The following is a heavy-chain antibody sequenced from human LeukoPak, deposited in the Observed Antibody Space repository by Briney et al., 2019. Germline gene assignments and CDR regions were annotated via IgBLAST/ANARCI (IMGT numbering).Heavy chain of an antibody. CDR2: ISGSGGST. V-gene: IGHV3-23*01. Sequence: SGGSLRLSCAASGFTLSSYAMSWVRQAPGKGLKWVSAISGSGGSTYYAGSVKGRFTISRDNSKNTLYLQMNSLRAEDTAVYYCAKDRPRYYLGSNPYYFDYWGQGTLVTVSS. D-gene: IGHD3-10*01. CDR3: AKDRPRYYLGSNPYYFDY. CDR1: GFTLSSYA. J-gene: IGHJ4*02.